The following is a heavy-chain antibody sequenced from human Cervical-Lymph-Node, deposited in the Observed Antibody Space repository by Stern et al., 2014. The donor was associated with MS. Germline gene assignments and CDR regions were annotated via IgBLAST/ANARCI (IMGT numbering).Heavy chain of an antibody. CDR2: ILGSGTTI. Sequence: VQLVESGGGVVKPGGSLRLSCAASEFTFSDYSLSWISQAPGKGLEWVSYILGSGTTIYYAASVKGRFTISRDNAKNSLYLQMNSLRAEDTAVYYCARFYDFWSGGMDVWGQGTAVTVSS. D-gene: IGHD3-3*01. CDR3: ARFYDFWSGGMDV. CDR1: EFTFSDYS. V-gene: IGHV3-11*01. J-gene: IGHJ6*02.